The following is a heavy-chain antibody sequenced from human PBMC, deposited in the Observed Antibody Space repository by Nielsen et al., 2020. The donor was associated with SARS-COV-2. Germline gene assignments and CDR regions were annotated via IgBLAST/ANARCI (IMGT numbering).Heavy chain of an antibody. Sequence: ASVEVSCKVSGYTLTELSMHWVRQAPGQGLEWMGWINTNTGNPTYAQGFTGRFVFSLDTSVSTAYLQISSLKAEDTAVYYCARDRRSSGWYEGNFDYWGQGTLVTVSS. CDR2: INTNTGNP. J-gene: IGHJ4*02. V-gene: IGHV7-4-1*02. CDR3: ARDRRSSGWYEGNFDY. CDR1: GYTLTELS. D-gene: IGHD6-19*01.